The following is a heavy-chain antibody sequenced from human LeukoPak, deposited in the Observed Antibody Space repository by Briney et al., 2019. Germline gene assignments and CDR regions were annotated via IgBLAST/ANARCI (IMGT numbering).Heavy chain of an antibody. CDR1: GGSMSSYY. V-gene: IGHV4-59*01. D-gene: IGHD1-26*01. CDR3: ARDQVGADDAFDI. Sequence: PSETLSLTCTVPGGSMSSYYWSWIRQPPGKGLEWIGYIYYSGSTNYNPSLKSRVTISVDTSKNQFSLKLSSVTAADTAVYYCARDQVGADDAFDIWGQGTMVTVSS. J-gene: IGHJ3*02. CDR2: IYYSGST.